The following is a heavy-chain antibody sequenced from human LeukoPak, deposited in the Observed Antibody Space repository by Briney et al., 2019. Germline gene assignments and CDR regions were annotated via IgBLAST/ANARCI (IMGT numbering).Heavy chain of an antibody. D-gene: IGHD3-22*01. Sequence: GGSLRLSCAASGFTFSSYAMHWVRQAPGKGLEWVAVISYDGSNKYYADSVKGRFTISRDNSKNTLYLQMNSLRAEDTAVYYCARGNTYYYDSSGYYQHNWFDPWGQGTLVTVSS. CDR2: ISYDGSNK. CDR3: ARGNTYYYDSSGYYQHNWFDP. J-gene: IGHJ5*02. V-gene: IGHV3-30*04. CDR1: GFTFSSYA.